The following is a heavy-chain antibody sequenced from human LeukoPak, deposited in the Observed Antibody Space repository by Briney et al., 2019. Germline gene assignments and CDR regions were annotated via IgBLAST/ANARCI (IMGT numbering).Heavy chain of an antibody. J-gene: IGHJ5*01. V-gene: IGHV3-23*01. CDR1: GFTFYMYA. Sequence: GGSLRLSCQASGFTFYMYAMSWVRQAPGKGLEWVASMCGTAGCTFYPDSVKGRFTISRDNSKNVLHLRMNSLTAEDTAIYYCAKDRPNFHENSGHYYRRDGDSWGQGTLVTVSS. CDR2: MCGTAGCT. D-gene: IGHD3-22*01. CDR3: AKDRPNFHENSGHYYRRDGDS.